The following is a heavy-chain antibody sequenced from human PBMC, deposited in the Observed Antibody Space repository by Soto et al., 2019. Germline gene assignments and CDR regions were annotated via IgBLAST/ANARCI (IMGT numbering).Heavy chain of an antibody. V-gene: IGHV3-30*18. CDR2: ISYDGAKK. J-gene: IGHJ4*02. CDR1: GFTFSSFG. D-gene: IGHD6-19*01. Sequence: QVQLVESGGGVVQPGRSLRLSCAASGFTFSSFGMYWVRQAPGKGLEWVAVISYDGAKKYYADSVKGRFTISRDNSKNTLYRQMNSVRVEDTAVFYCAKPTVPFGRAAVAGQFEHWGQGTPGTVSS. CDR3: AKPTVPFGRAAVAGQFEH.